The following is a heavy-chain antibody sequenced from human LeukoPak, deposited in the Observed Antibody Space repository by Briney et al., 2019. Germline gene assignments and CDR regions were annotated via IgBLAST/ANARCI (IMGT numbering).Heavy chain of an antibody. J-gene: IGHJ4*02. CDR2: ISCNSGSI. Sequence: GRSLRLSCAASGFTFYDYAIPWVRQATRKGLEWGSCISCNSGSIGYADSVKGRFTISRDKAKNSLYLQMNSLRAEDTALYYCAKGRGPGSGSGDFDYWGQGTLVTVSS. D-gene: IGHD3-10*01. V-gene: IGHV3-9*01. CDR3: AKGRGPGSGSGDFDY. CDR1: GFTFYDYA.